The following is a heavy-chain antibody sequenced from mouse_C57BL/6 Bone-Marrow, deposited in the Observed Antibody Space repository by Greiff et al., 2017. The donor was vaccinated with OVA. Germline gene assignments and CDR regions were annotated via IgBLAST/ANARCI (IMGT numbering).Heavy chain of an antibody. CDR3: ARSVHIYYEYDVGFAY. J-gene: IGHJ3*01. CDR1: GYTFTSYW. CDR2: IYPGSGST. V-gene: IGHV1-55*01. Sequence: QVQLQQPGAELVKPGASVKMSCKASGYTFTSYWITWVKQRPGQGLEWIGDIYPGSGSTNYNEKFKSKATLTVDTSSSTAYMQLSSLTSEDSAVYYCARSVHIYYEYDVGFAYWGQGTLVTVSA. D-gene: IGHD2-4*01.